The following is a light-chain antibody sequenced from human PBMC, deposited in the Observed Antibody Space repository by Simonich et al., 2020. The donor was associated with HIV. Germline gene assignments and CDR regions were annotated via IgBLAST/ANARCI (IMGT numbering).Light chain of an antibody. Sequence: DIQMNQSQSSLAASGGDRVTITCRASQSITNYLNWFQQKPGKDPRLLIYAASSLQSGVPSRFSVSGSGTDFTLSISSLQPEDFATYYCQQSYNTLLTFGVGTKVEIK. CDR1: QSITNY. CDR3: QQSYNTLLT. J-gene: IGKJ4*01. V-gene: IGKV1-39*01. CDR2: AAS.